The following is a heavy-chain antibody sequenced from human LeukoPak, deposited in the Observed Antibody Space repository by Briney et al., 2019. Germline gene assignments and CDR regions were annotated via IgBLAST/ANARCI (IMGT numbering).Heavy chain of an antibody. J-gene: IGHJ4*02. CDR1: GFTFSSNY. Sequence: GGSLRLSCAASGFTFSSNYMSWVRQAPGKGLEGVSVIYSGGSTYYADSVKGRSTISRDNSKNTLYLQMNSLRAEDTAVYYCAKPEDSGYDGLVWGQGTLVTVSS. V-gene: IGHV3-53*01. CDR2: IYSGGST. D-gene: IGHD5-12*01. CDR3: AKPEDSGYDGLV.